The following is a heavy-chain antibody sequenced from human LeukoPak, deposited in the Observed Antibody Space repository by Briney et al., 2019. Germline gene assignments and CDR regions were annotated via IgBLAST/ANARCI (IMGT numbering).Heavy chain of an antibody. V-gene: IGHV3-48*01. D-gene: IGHD2-21*01. J-gene: IGHJ3*02. Sequence: QAGGSLRRYCAASGFIFSTYGMNWVRQAPGKGLEWVSFISSSSSIINYADSVKGRFTISRDNAKNSLHLQMNSLRAEDTAVYYCSRGTGDQRAFDIWGQGTTVTVSS. CDR1: GFIFSTYG. CDR3: SRGTGDQRAFDI. CDR2: ISSSSSII.